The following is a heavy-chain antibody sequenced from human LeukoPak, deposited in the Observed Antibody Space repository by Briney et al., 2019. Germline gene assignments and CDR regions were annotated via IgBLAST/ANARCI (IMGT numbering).Heavy chain of an antibody. V-gene: IGHV3-23*01. CDR1: GFTFNNYA. CDR2: ISGSGGST. Sequence: PGRSLRLSCAASGFTFNNYAMNWVRQAPGKGLELVSVISGSGGSTHYADSVKGRFTISRDNSKDTLYLQMNSLRAEDTAVYYCAKGTGYTSSSGSVLDYWGQGTLVTVSS. D-gene: IGHD6-6*01. CDR3: AKGTGYTSSSGSVLDY. J-gene: IGHJ4*02.